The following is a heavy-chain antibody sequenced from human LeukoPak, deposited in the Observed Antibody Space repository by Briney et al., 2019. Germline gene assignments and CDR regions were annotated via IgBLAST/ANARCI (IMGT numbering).Heavy chain of an antibody. CDR3: AKGGGGYSYYYYMDV. J-gene: IGHJ6*03. CDR2: ISWNSGSI. Sequence: GGSLRLSCAASGFTFDDYAMHWVRQAPGKGLEWVSGISWNSGSIGYADSVKGRFTFSRDNAKNSLYLQMNSLRAEDMALYYCAKGGGGYSYYYYMDVWGKGTTVTVSS. CDR1: GFTFDDYA. V-gene: IGHV3-9*03. D-gene: IGHD3-10*01.